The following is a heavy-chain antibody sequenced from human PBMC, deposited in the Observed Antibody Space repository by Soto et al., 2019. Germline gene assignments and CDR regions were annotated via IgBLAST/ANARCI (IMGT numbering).Heavy chain of an antibody. CDR3: TGERDTIFGVVTDYYGMYV. Sequence: PGESLKISCAASGFTFSNAWMNWVRQAPGKGLEWVGRIKSKTDGGTTDYAAPVKGRFTISRDDSKNTLYLQMNSLKTEDTAVYYCTGERDTIFGVVTDYYGMYVWAQGTTVTVSS. D-gene: IGHD3-3*01. CDR2: IKSKTDGGTT. J-gene: IGHJ6*02. CDR1: GFTFSNAW. V-gene: IGHV3-15*07.